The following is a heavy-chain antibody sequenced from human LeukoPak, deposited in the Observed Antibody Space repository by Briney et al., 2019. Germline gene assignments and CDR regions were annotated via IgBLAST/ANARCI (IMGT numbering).Heavy chain of an antibody. V-gene: IGHV3-21*01. CDR3: AREDGSGSFGVDNWFDP. CDR1: GFAFSDDS. J-gene: IGHJ5*02. Sequence: TGGSLRLSCVASGFAFSDDSMNWVRQPPGKGLEWVSSISSTSKYIYYADSVKGRFTISRDNAKNSLYLQMNSLRVEDTAVYYCAREDGSGSFGVDNWFDPWGQGTLVTVSS. CDR2: ISSTSKYI. D-gene: IGHD3-10*01.